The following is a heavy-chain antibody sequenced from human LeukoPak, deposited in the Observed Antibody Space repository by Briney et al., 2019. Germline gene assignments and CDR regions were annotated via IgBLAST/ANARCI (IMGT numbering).Heavy chain of an antibody. CDR3: ARVEQLVRSLDY. D-gene: IGHD6-6*01. V-gene: IGHV3-21*01. CDR2: ISSSSSYI. Sequence: PGGSLRLSCAASGFTFSSYSMNWVRQAPGKGLEWVSSISSSSSYIYYADSVKGRFTISRDNAKNSLCLQMNSLRAEDTAVYYCARVEQLVRSLDYWGQGTLVTVSS. J-gene: IGHJ4*02. CDR1: GFTFSSYS.